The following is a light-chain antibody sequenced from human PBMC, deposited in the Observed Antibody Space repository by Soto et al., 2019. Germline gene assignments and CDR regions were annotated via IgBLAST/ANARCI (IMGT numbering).Light chain of an antibody. CDR1: QSINTY. Sequence: IQVTQSPSSLSASVGDIVTITCRASQSINTYLIXXQQKPGRAPKHFINAASSLQHGVPSRFSGSGSGTDFNLTISCVKSEDFATYYCPQYYSCPQTFGQGTRLEI. CDR3: PQYYSCPQT. J-gene: IGKJ5*01. V-gene: IGKV1-39*01. CDR2: AAS.